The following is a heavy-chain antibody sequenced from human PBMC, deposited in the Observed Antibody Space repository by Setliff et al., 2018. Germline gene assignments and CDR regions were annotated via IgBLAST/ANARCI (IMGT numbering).Heavy chain of an antibody. J-gene: IGHJ5*02. V-gene: IGHV3-7*01. CDR1: GFTFSDYW. Sequence: GGSLRLSCAASGFTFSDYWMSWVRQAPGKGLEWVANINQGGSDQFYVESVKGRFTISRDNAKNSLYLQMNSLRVEDTAVYYCARDVFDFRTGQAGPWGQGTLVTVSS. CDR3: ARDVFDFRTGQAGP. CDR2: INQGGSDQ. D-gene: IGHD3-3*01.